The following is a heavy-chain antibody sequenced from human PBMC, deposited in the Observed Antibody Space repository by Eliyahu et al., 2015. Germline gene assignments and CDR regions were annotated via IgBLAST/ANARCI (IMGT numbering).Heavy chain of an antibody. V-gene: IGHV4-34*01. CDR1: GGSFSGYY. CDR2: INHSGNT. CDR3: TRGLDDLG. D-gene: IGHD1-1*01. J-gene: IGHJ4*02. Sequence: QVQLQQWGAGLLKPSETLSLTCAVYGGSFSGYYWSWIRQPPGKGLEWIGQINHSGNTNYNPSLKSRVTISVDTSKNQFSLKLNSVTAADTAVYYCTRGLDDLGWGQGTLVTVSS.